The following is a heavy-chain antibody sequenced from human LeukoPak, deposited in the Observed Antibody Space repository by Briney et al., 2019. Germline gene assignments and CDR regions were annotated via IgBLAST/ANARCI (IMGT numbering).Heavy chain of an antibody. CDR1: GFTFSSYG. Sequence: GGSLRLSCAASGFTFSSYGMSWVRQAPGKGLEWVSAISGSGGSTYYADSVKGRFTISRDNSKNTLYLQMNSLRAEDTAVYYCAKDHFTYTGIRQKDPRWFDPWGQGTLVTVSS. CDR3: AKDHFTYTGIRQKDPRWFDP. V-gene: IGHV3-23*01. CDR2: ISGSGGST. J-gene: IGHJ5*02. D-gene: IGHD2/OR15-2a*01.